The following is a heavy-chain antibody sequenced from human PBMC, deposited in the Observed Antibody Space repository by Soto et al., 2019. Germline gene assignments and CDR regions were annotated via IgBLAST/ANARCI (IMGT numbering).Heavy chain of an antibody. D-gene: IGHD1-26*01. CDR2: IVVDSNTS. V-gene: IGHV1-69*06. Sequence: QVVLLQSGAEVKEPGSSVRVSCQVSGSTFNNFAFSWVRQAPGHGPEWMGGIVVDSNTSEYSQRFQDRVTITADTSTDTLYMELGSLTFEDTAVYYCARAIKRWEVNYYFDFWGQGTLVTVSS. CDR1: GSTFNNFA. J-gene: IGHJ4*02. CDR3: ARAIKRWEVNYYFDF.